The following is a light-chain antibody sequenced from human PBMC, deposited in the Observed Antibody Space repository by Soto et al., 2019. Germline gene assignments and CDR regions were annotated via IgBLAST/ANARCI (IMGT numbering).Light chain of an antibody. V-gene: IGKV3-20*01. CDR3: QKYAGE. J-gene: IGKJ4*02. CDR1: QSVSSSS. CDR2: GAS. Sequence: EIVLTQSPGTLSLSPGERATLSCRASQSVSSSSLAWYQQKPGQSPRLLIYGASSRATGIPDRFSGRGSGTDFTLTISRLETEDFAVYYCQKYAGEFGGGTKVDI.